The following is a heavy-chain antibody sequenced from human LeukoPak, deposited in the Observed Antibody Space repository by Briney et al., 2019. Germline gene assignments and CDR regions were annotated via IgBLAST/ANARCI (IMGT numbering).Heavy chain of an antibody. D-gene: IGHD2-15*01. Sequence: PSETLSLTCAVSGGSISSGGYSWSWIRQPPGTGLEWIGYIYHSGSTYYNPSLKSRVTISVDRSKNQFSLKLSSATAADTAVYYCARVVVVAATDAFDIWGQGTMVTVSS. J-gene: IGHJ3*02. CDR1: GGSISSGGYS. CDR2: IYHSGST. V-gene: IGHV4-30-2*01. CDR3: ARVVVVAATDAFDI.